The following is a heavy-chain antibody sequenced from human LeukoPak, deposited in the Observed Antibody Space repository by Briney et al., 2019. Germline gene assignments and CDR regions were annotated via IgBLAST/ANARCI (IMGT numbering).Heavy chain of an antibody. V-gene: IGHV4-59*01. D-gene: IGHD3-3*01. J-gene: IGHJ5*02. CDR3: ARGSPYYDFWSGYYKTNNWFDP. CDR2: IYYSGST. Sequence: SETLSLTCTVSGGSISSYYWSWIRQPPGKGLEWIGYIYYSGSTNYNPSLKSRVTISVDTSKNQFSLKLSSVTAADTAVYYCARGSPYYDFWSGYYKTNNWFDPWGQGTLVTVSS. CDR1: GGSISSYY.